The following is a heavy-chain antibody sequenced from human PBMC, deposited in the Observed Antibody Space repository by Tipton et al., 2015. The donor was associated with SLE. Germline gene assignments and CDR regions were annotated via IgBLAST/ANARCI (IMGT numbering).Heavy chain of an antibody. CDR1: GGSFSGYY. CDR2: INHSGST. CDR3: ARGYSYYYMDV. V-gene: IGHV4-34*01. J-gene: IGHJ6*03. Sequence: TLSLTCVVYGGSFSGYYWGWIRQPPGKGLEWIGEINHSGSTDYNPSLKSRVTISVDTPKSQFSLKRSSVTAADTAVYFCARGYSYYYMDVWGKGTTVTVSS.